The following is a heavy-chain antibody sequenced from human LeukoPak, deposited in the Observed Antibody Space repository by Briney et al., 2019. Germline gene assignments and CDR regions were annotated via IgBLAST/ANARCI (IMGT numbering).Heavy chain of an antibody. V-gene: IGHV1-69*04. Sequence: GASVKVSYKASGGTFSRYDISWVRQAPGQGLEWMGRIIPIFGIANYAQKFQARVTFTADKSTSTAYIELSSLRSEDTAVFCCPPRPLAVAAPLYPEYFHHWSQGTLVTVSS. CDR2: IIPIFGIA. CDR3: PPRPLAVAAPLYPEYFHH. J-gene: IGHJ1*01. D-gene: IGHD6-19*01. CDR1: GGTFSRYD.